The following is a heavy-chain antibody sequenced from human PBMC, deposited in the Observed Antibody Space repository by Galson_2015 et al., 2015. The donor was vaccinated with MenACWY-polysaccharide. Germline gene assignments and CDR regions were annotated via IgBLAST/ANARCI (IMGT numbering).Heavy chain of an antibody. CDR3: AGIPATESSYGWFDP. J-gene: IGHJ5*02. V-gene: IGHV4-31*11. Sequence: TLSLTCAVSGASISSGSHYWSWFRQLPGKNLEWIAYRHSNGRSNYNPSLRSRVTISLDMSRNQFSLDLYAVTASDTAVYFCAGIPATESSYGWFDPWGPGTLVTVSS. CDR1: GASISSGSHY. CDR2: RHSNGRS. D-gene: IGHD4-17*01.